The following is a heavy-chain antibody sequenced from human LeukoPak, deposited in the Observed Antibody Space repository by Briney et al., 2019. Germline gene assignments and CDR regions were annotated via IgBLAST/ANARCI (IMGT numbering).Heavy chain of an antibody. CDR3: ARGGYSGYDFDY. V-gene: IGHV4-59*02. CDR1: GGSVSNYY. J-gene: IGHJ4*02. D-gene: IGHD5-12*01. Sequence: PSETLSLTCTVSGGSVSNYYWSWIRQPPGKGLEWIGYIYYSGSTNYNPSLKSRVTISVDTSKNQFSLKLTSVTAADTAVYYCARGGYSGYDFDYWGQGTLVTVSS. CDR2: IYYSGST.